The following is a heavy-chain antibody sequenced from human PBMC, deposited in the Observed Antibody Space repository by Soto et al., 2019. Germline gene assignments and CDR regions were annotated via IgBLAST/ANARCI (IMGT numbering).Heavy chain of an antibody. D-gene: IGHD1-26*01. CDR2: IYHSGST. J-gene: IGHJ5*02. Sequence: PSETLSLTCAVSGGSISSGGYSWSWIRQPPGKGLEWIGYIYHSGSTYYNPSLKSRVTISVDRSKNQFSLKLSSVTAADTVVYYCARAPGYSGNWFDPWGQGTLVTVSS. CDR3: ARAPGYSGNWFDP. CDR1: GGSISSGGYS. V-gene: IGHV4-30-2*01.